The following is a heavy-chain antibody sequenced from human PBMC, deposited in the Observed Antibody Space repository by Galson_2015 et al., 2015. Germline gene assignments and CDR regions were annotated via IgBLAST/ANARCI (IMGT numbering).Heavy chain of an antibody. V-gene: IGHV3-30*01. CDR2: ISYDGSNK. D-gene: IGHD2-21*01. CDR3: ARHLVGGGDDFVY. CDR1: GFTFSSYA. Sequence: SLRLSCAASGFTFSSYAIHWVRQAPGKGLEWVAVISYDGSNKYYADSVKGRFTTSRDNSKNTLYLQMNGLRAEDTAVDYCARHLVGGGDDFVYWGQGTLVTVSS. J-gene: IGHJ4*02.